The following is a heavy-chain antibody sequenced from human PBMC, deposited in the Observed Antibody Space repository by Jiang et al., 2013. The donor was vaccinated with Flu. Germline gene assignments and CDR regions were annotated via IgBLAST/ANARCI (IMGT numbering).Heavy chain of an antibody. CDR2: IWYDGSNK. Sequence: GRSLRLSCAASGFTFSSYGMHWVRPGSRARGVEWVAVIWYDGSNKYYADSVKGRFTISRDNSKNTLYLQMNSLRAEDTAVYYCARGTHTHVKIYHIVVVTPDYWGQGTLVTVSS. D-gene: IGHD2-21*02. CDR1: GFTFSSYG. J-gene: IGHJ4*02. V-gene: IGHV3-33*08. CDR3: ARGTHTHVKIYHIVVVTPDY.